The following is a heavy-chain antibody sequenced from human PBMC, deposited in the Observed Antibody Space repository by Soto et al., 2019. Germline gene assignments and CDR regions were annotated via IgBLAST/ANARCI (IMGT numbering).Heavy chain of an antibody. CDR2: ISAYNGNT. CDR1: GYTFTSYG. D-gene: IGHD6-13*01. J-gene: IGHJ5*02. CDR3: ARLKAAAGTGWFDP. V-gene: IGHV1-18*01. Sequence: QVQLVQSGAEVKKPGASVKVSCKASGYTFTSYGISWERQAPGQGLEWMGWISAYNGNTNYAQKRQGRVTMTTDTSTSTAYMELRSLRSDDTAVYNCARLKAAAGTGWFDPWGQGTLVTVSS.